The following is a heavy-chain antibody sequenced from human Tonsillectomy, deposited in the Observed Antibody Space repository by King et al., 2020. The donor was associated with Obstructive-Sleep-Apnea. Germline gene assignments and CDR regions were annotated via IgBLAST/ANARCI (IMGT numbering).Heavy chain of an antibody. J-gene: IGHJ4*02. CDR1: GFTFGDNA. CDR3: ATLFTTVTRGIDY. V-gene: IGHV3-49*03. CDR2: IRSKAYGGTT. Sequence: VQLVESGGGLVQPGRSLRLSCTGSGFTFGDNAMSWFRQAPGKGLEWVGFIRSKAYGGTTEYAASVKGRFTVSRDDSKSIAYLQMNSLKTEDTAVYYCATLFTTVTRGIDYWGQGTLVTVSS. D-gene: IGHD4-17*01.